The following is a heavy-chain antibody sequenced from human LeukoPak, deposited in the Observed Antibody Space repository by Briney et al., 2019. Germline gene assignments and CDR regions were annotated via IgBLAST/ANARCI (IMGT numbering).Heavy chain of an antibody. CDR3: ARDSQSSGWFHQH. D-gene: IGHD6-19*01. Sequence: SETLSLTCAVSGYSISSGYYWGWIRQPPGKGLEWIGSIYHSGSTYYNPSLKSRVTISVDTSKNQISLKLSSVTAADTAVYYCARDSQSSGWFHQHWGQGTLVTVSS. CDR2: IYHSGST. CDR1: GYSISSGYY. J-gene: IGHJ1*01. V-gene: IGHV4-38-2*02.